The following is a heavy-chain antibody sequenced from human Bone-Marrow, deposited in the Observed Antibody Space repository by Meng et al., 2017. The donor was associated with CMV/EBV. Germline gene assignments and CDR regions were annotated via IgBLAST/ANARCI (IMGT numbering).Heavy chain of an antibody. J-gene: IGHJ4*02. CDR3: AKRPGGSADY. D-gene: IGHD3-10*01. Sequence: GESLKISCAASGFTVSSNYMSWVRQAPGKGLEWVSAISGSGGSTYYADSVKGRFTIPRDNSKNTLYLHMNSLRAEDTAVYYCAKRPGGSADYWGQGTLVTVSS. CDR2: ISGSGGST. CDR1: GFTVSSNY. V-gene: IGHV3-23*01.